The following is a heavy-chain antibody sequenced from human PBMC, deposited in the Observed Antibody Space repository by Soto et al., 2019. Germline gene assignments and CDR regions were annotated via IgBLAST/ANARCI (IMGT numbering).Heavy chain of an antibody. CDR1: GFTFSSYG. CDR2: ISYDGSNK. V-gene: IGHV3-30*18. D-gene: IGHD6-13*01. Sequence: QVQLVESGGGVVQPGRSLRLSCAASGFTFSSYGMHWVRQAPGKGLEWVAVISYDGSNKYYADSVKGRFTISRDNSKNTLYRQMNSLRAEDTAVYYCAKERYGSSWYYYYGMDVWGQGTTVTVSS. CDR3: AKERYGSSWYYYYGMDV. J-gene: IGHJ6*02.